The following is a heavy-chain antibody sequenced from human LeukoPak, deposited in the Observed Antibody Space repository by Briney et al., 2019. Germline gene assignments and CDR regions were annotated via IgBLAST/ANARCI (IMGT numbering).Heavy chain of an antibody. D-gene: IGHD1-1*01. CDR1: GFTFSIFD. J-gene: IGHJ6*03. CDR3: ARGPPRGKYYYMDV. V-gene: IGHV3-13*01. CDR2: IGTASDT. Sequence: GGSLRLSCAASGFTFSIFDMHWVRQPTGQGLEWVSTIGTASDTYYPGSVEGRFPLSRDNAKNSLYLQMNSLTAGDTAVCYCARGPPRGKYYYMDVWGKGTTVTVSS.